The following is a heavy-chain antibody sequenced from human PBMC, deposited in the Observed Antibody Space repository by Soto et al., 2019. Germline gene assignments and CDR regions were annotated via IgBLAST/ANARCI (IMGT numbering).Heavy chain of an antibody. D-gene: IGHD4-17*01. CDR3: ARDSTTAYAVNWFDP. V-gene: IGHV3-33*01. CDR1: GFTFSSYG. Sequence: ESGGGVVQPGRSLRLSCAASGFTFSSYGMHWVRQAPGKGLEWVAVIWYDGSNKYYADSVKGRFTISRDNSKNTLYLQMNSLRAEDTAVYYCARDSTTAYAVNWFDPWGQGTLVTVSS. CDR2: IWYDGSNK. J-gene: IGHJ5*02.